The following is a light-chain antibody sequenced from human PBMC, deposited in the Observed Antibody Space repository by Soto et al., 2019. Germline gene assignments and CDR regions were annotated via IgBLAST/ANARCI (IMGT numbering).Light chain of an antibody. V-gene: IGLV2-8*01. Sequence: QSALTQPPSASGSPGQSVTISCTGTSSDVGSYNYVSWYQQHPGKAPKLIIYEVSKRPSGVPDRFSGSKSDNTASLTVSGLQVEDEADYYCSSFEASNNLLFGGGTKLTVL. CDR3: SSFEASNNLL. CDR1: SSDVGSYNY. J-gene: IGLJ2*01. CDR2: EVS.